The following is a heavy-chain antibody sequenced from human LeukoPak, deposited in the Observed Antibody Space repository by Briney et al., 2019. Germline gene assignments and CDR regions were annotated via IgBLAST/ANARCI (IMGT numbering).Heavy chain of an antibody. V-gene: IGHV1-18*01. D-gene: IGHD5-12*01. CDR1: GGTFSSYA. CDR2: ISAYNGET. CDR3: ARVGMWIGWSLEL. Sequence: ASVKVSCKASGGTFSSYAISWVRQAPGQGLEWLGWISAYNGETRYEQNFQGRVTLTTDTSTTTAYMELRSLRSDDTAVYYCARVGMWIGWSLELWGRGTLVTVSS. J-gene: IGHJ2*01.